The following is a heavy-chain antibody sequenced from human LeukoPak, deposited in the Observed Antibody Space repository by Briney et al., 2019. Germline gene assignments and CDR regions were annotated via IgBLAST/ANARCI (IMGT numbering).Heavy chain of an antibody. CDR1: VGSITSYY. D-gene: IGHD3-9*01. Sequence: SQTLSLTRTLSVGSITSYYWSWVRHPPGQGLEWNGYIYYSGSTNYNTSLKSRVTISVDTSQNKFSLKLSSVPAADTAVYYCARENVKEGYYYYMDVWGKGTTVTISS. CDR3: ARENVKEGYYYYMDV. J-gene: IGHJ6*03. CDR2: IYYSGST. V-gene: IGHV4-59*12.